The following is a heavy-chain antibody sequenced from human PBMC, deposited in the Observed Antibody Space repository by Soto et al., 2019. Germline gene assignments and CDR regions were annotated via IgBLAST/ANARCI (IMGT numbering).Heavy chain of an antibody. V-gene: IGHV4-31*02. Sequence: VSGGLIRREGYFWCWVRQHPGKGLEWIGYIYKTGSAYYHPSLQGRITLSVDTSKNPFPLRLTSVTAADTALDQFPRERGLTRGWFATRGQGTPVT. CDR1: GGLIRREGYF. CDR3: PRERGLTRGWFAT. CDR2: IYKTGSA. J-gene: IGHJ5*02. D-gene: IGHD1-26*01.